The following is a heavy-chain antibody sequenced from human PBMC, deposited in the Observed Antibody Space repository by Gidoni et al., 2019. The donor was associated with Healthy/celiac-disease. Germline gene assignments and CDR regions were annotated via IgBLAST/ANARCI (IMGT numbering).Heavy chain of an antibody. J-gene: IGHJ4*02. D-gene: IGHD2-2*01. CDR2: ISYDGSNK. Sequence: GGGVVQPGRSLRLSCAASGFTSSSYAMHWVRQAPGKGLEWVAVISYDGSNKYYADSVKGRFTISRDNSKNTLYLQMNSLRAEDTAVYYCARDHAVVVPAAMWLGYWGQGNLVTVSS. CDR1: GFTSSSYA. CDR3: ARDHAVVVPAAMWLGY. V-gene: IGHV3-30-3*01.